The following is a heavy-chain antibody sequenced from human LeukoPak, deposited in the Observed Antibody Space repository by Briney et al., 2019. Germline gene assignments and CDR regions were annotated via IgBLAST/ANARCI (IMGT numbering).Heavy chain of an antibody. CDR2: IWYDGSNK. J-gene: IGHJ6*02. CDR1: GFTFSSYG. CDR3: ARETVKKWERLYYYYYGMDV. D-gene: IGHD1-26*01. V-gene: IGHV3-33*01. Sequence: PGRSLRLSCAASGFTFSSYGMHWVRQAPGKGLEWVAVIWYDGSNKYYADSVKGRFTISRDNSKNTLYLQMNSLRAEDTAVYYCARETVKKWERLYYYYYGMDVWGQGTTVTVSS.